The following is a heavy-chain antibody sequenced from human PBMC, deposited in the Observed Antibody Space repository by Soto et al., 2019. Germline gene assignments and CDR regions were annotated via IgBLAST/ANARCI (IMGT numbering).Heavy chain of an antibody. CDR1: GFMFSNHG. CDR3: VRGDNWNDEASDD. Sequence: QVQLVESGGGVVQPGRSLRLSCAASGFMFSNHGMHWVRQAPGKGLEWVAVIWSDGNNRYYADSVKGRFTISRDNSKNSGDLQMSSLRVEDTAVYYCVRGDNWNDEASDDWGQGTLVTVSS. CDR2: IWSDGNNR. V-gene: IGHV3-33*01. J-gene: IGHJ4*02. D-gene: IGHD1-1*01.